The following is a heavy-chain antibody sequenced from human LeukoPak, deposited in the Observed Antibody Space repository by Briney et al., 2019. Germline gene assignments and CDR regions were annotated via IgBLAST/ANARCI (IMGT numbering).Heavy chain of an antibody. CDR2: ISGSGGTI. V-gene: IGHV3-48*03. D-gene: IGHD1-26*01. CDR3: ARGGSYYEY. CDR1: GFRFSGYE. J-gene: IGHJ4*02. Sequence: GGSLRLSCAVSGFRFSGYEMNWVRQAPGKGLEWVSSISGSGGTIYYADSVKGRFTISRDNSKNTLNLQMNSLRAEDTAVYYCARGGSYYEYWGQGTLVTVSS.